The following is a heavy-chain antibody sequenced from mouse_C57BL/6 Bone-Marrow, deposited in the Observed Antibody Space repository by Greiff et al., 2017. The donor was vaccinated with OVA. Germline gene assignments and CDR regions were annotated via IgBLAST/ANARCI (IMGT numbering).Heavy chain of an antibody. CDR3: AIITTVVADYYAMDY. D-gene: IGHD1-1*01. V-gene: IGHV5-17*01. J-gene: IGHJ4*01. CDR2: ISSGSSTI. Sequence: EVQLVESGGGLVKPGGSLKLSCAASGFTFSDYGMHWVRQAPEKGLEWVAYISSGSSTINYADTVKGRFTISRDNAKNTLFLQMTSLRSEDTAMYYCAIITTVVADYYAMDYWGQGTSVTVSS. CDR1: GFTFSDYG.